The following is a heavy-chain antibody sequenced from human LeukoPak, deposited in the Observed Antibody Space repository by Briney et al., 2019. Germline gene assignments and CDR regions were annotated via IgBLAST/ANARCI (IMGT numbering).Heavy chain of an antibody. CDR3: ARDRGGWDIVATSFPYGDPPTGWFDP. J-gene: IGHJ5*02. V-gene: IGHV3-7*03. CDR2: IKQDGSEK. CDR1: GFTFSSYW. Sequence: PGGSLRLSRAASGFTFSSYWMSWVRQAPGKGLEWVANIKQDGSEKYYVDSVKGRFTISRDNAKNSLYLQMNSLRAEDTAVYYCARDRGGWDIVATSFPYGDPPTGWFDPWGQGTLVTVSS. D-gene: IGHD5-12*01.